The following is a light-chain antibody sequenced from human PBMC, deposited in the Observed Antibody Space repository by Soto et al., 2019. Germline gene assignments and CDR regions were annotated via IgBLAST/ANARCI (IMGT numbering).Light chain of an antibody. V-gene: IGLV2-14*01. CDR2: EVT. CDR3: SSYTSRGTLYV. J-gene: IGLJ1*01. CDR1: SSDIGADNY. Sequence: QSALTQPASVSGSPGQSITISCTGTSSDIGADNYVAWYQQYPGRAPKLMLYEVTIRPSGVSNRFSGSKSVNTASLSISGLQAEDEADYYCSSYTSRGTLYVFGPGTKLTVL.